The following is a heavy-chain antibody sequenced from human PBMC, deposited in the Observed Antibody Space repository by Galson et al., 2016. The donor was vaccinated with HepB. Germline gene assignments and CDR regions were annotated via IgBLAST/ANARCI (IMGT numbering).Heavy chain of an antibody. V-gene: IGHV1-18*01. CDR2: ISAYNGDT. D-gene: IGHD1-26*01. Sequence: SVKVSCKASGYTFTSFGISWVRQAPGQGLEWMGWISAYNGDTNFAQKFRGRVIMTRDTSTDTAYMELRSLTSGDSAVYYCARDFSKVGVTDYLDYWGQGTLVTVSS. CDR3: ARDFSKVGVTDYLDY. J-gene: IGHJ4*02. CDR1: GYTFTSFG.